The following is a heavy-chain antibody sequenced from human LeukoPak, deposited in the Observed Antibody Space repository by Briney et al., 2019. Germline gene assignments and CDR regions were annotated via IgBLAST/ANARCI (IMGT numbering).Heavy chain of an antibody. D-gene: IGHD1-26*01. V-gene: IGHV4-34*01. CDR2: INHSGST. CDR3: ARGASLVVGATDYYYMDV. Sequence: SETLSLTCAVYGGSFIGYYWSWIRQPPGKGLEWIGEINHSGSTNYNPSLKSRVTISVDTSKNQFSLKLSSVTAADTAVYYCARGASLVVGATDYYYMDVWGKGTTVTVSS. CDR1: GGSFIGYY. J-gene: IGHJ6*03.